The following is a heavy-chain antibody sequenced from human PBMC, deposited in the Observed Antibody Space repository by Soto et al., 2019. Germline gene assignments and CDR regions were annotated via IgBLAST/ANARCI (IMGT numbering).Heavy chain of an antibody. D-gene: IGHD6-13*01. CDR1: GYIFTNYY. V-gene: IGHV1-46*01. J-gene: IGHJ4*02. CDR2: INPLPTSGST. Sequence: ASVKVSCKASGYIFTNYYIHWVRQAPGQGLEWMAIINPLPTSGSTNYAQKFQGRATVTRDTSTSTVYLELSSLRSDDTAVYYCARDLAAAAYWGQGTLATVSS. CDR3: ARDLAAAAY.